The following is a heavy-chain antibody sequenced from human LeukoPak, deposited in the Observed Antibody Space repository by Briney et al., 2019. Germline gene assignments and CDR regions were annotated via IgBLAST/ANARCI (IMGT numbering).Heavy chain of an antibody. CDR2: INPNSGGT. CDR3: ARGADIAVAGTLYYYYGMDV. J-gene: IGHJ6*02. CDR1: GYTFTSYG. Sequence: ASVKVSCKASGYTFTSYGISWVRQAPGQGLEWMGWINPNSGGTNYAQKFQGRVTMTRDTSISTAYMELSRQRSDDTAVYYCARGADIAVAGTLYYYYGMDVWGQGTTVTVSS. V-gene: IGHV1-2*02. D-gene: IGHD6-19*01.